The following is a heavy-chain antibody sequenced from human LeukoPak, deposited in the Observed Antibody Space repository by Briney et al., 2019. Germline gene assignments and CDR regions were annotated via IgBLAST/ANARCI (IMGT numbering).Heavy chain of an antibody. CDR2: INPNSGGT. J-gene: IGHJ4*02. D-gene: IGHD2-15*01. Sequence: VASVKVSCKASGYTFTGYYMHWVRQAPGQGLEWMGRINPNSGGTNYAQKFQGRVTMTRDTSISTAYMELSSLRSDDTAVYYCARRGSHCSGSSCYGTFDYWGQGTLVTVSS. V-gene: IGHV1-2*06. CDR1: GYTFTGYY. CDR3: ARRGSHCSGSSCYGTFDY.